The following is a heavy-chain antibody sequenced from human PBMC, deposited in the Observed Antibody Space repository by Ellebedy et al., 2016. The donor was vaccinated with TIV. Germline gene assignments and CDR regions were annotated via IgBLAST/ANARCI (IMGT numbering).Heavy chain of an antibody. CDR2: FNSDGSST. Sequence: HTGGSLRLXCAASGFTFSSYWMHWVRKAPGEGRVWVPRFNSDGSSTRYADSVEGRFTISRDNAKNTLFLQMNSLRAEDTALYYCARDGPLFGDYPDYWGQGTLVTVSS. D-gene: IGHD4-17*01. CDR1: GFTFSSYW. J-gene: IGHJ4*02. V-gene: IGHV3-74*01. CDR3: ARDGPLFGDYPDY.